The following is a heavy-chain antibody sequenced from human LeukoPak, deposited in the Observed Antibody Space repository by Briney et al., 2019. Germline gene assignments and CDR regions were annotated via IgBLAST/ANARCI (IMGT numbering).Heavy chain of an antibody. V-gene: IGHV4-59*08. J-gene: IGHJ3*02. CDR3: ARGPYSYDSSGAFDI. Sequence: PSETLSLTCTVSGGSINNYYWSWIRQPPGKGLEWIGYVYYTGSTNYNPSLKSRVTISIDTSKNQFSLNLNSVTAADTAVYFCARGPYSYDSSGAFDIWGQGTMVTVSS. D-gene: IGHD3-22*01. CDR1: GGSINNYY. CDR2: VYYTGST.